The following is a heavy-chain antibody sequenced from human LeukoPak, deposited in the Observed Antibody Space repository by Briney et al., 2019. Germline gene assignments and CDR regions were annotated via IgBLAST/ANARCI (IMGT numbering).Heavy chain of an antibody. V-gene: IGHV1-8*03. J-gene: IGHJ4*02. CDR2: MNPNSGNT. CDR1: GYTFTNYD. Sequence: GASVKVSCKASGYTFTNYDINWVRQATGQGLEWMGWMNPNSGNTGYAQKFQGRVTITRNTSISTAYMELSSLRSEDTAVYYCARAKRVGATGAYYFDYWGQGTLVTVSS. D-gene: IGHD1-26*01. CDR3: ARAKRVGATGAYYFDY.